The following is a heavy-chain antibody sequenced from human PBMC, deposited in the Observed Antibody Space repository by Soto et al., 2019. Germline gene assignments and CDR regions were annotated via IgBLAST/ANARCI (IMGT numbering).Heavy chain of an antibody. J-gene: IGHJ5*02. CDR2: IIPILGIA. D-gene: IGHD3-10*01. V-gene: IGHV1-69*02. CDR1: GGTFSSYT. Sequence: QVQLVQSGAEVKKPGSSVKVSCKASGGTFSSYTISWVRQAHGQGIEWMGSIIPILGIANYAQKFQGRVTITADKSTSTAYMELSSLRSEDAAVYYCGSSTLAGSYYNWFDPGGQGTLVTVSA. CDR3: GSSTLAGSYYNWFDP.